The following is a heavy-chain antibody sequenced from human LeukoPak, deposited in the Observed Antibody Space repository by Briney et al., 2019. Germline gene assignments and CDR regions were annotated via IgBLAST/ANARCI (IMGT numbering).Heavy chain of an antibody. J-gene: IGHJ4*02. V-gene: IGHV3-74*01. CDR2: INVDGSRV. CDR1: GFTFNTYW. D-gene: IGHD2-21*01. Sequence: PGGSLRLSCAASGFTFNTYWMHWVRQAPGKGLVWVARINVDGSRVVYADSVKGRFMISRDNAKRTLHLQLNSLRGDDTAVYFCVSEPPHSRGFDYWGQGTLVTVSS. CDR3: VSEPPHSRGFDY.